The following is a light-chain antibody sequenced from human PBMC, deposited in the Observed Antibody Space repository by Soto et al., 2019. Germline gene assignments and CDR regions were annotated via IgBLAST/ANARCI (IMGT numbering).Light chain of an antibody. J-gene: IGKJ1*01. CDR3: QQYDNWPPT. V-gene: IGKV3-15*01. CDR1: LSISIN. Sequence: EIVMTQSPATLSVSPGERATLSCRASLSISINLAWYQQKPGQPPRLLIFGASTRATGIPARFSGSGSGTEFTLTISSLQSGDFAVYYCQQYDNWPPTFGQGTKVEIK. CDR2: GAS.